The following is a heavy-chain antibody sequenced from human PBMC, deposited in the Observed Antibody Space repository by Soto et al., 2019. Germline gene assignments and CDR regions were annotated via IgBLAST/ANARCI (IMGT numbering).Heavy chain of an antibody. CDR1: GFSLSTSGVG. CDR2: IYWDGDE. Sequence: QITLKESGPTLVEPTQTLTLTCTFSGFSLSTSGVGVAWIRQPPGKALEWLALIYWDGDERYSPSLKSRLTITKDTSKNQLVLTMTNMEPVDIATYYCAHKGGRGAAMDVWGQGTTVTVSS. CDR3: AHKGGRGAAMDV. D-gene: IGHD2-15*01. V-gene: IGHV2-5*02. J-gene: IGHJ6*02.